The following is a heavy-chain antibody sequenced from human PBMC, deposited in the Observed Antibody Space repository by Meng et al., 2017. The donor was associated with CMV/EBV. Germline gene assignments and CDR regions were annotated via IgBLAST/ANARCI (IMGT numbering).Heavy chain of an antibody. V-gene: IGHV3-23*01. D-gene: IGHD3-10*01. CDR2: ISGSGGST. Sequence: GESLKISCAASGFTFSSYAMSWVRQAPGKGLEWVSAISGSGGSTYYADSVKGRFTISRDNSKNTLYLQMNSLRAEDTDVYYCAKLVLLWFGESLQRGADHDYWGQGTLVTVSS. CDR3: AKLVLLWFGESLQRGADHDY. CDR1: GFTFSSYA. J-gene: IGHJ4*02.